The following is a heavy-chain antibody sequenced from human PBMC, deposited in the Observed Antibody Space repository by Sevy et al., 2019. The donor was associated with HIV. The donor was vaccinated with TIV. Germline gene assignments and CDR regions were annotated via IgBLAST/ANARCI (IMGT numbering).Heavy chain of an antibody. Sequence: ASVKVSCKASGGTFSSYAISWVRQAPGQGLEWMGGIIPIFGTANYAQKFQGRVTITAGESTSTAYMELSSLRSEDTAVYYCARGTGVGSSWPYFDYWGQGTLVTVSS. CDR1: GGTFSSYA. CDR3: ARGTGVGSSWPYFDY. D-gene: IGHD6-13*01. CDR2: IIPIFGTA. V-gene: IGHV1-69*13. J-gene: IGHJ4*02.